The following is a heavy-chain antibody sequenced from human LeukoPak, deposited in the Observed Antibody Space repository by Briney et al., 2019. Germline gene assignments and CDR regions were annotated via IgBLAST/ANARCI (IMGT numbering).Heavy chain of an antibody. CDR2: IQSSGGA. Sequence: PSETLSLTCTVSGGSISDGSFYWSWIRQPAGKGLEWIGRIQSSGGARYNPSLKSRVVISLDTSNNQFSLNLNSVTAADTAVYYCAGALGSGTPWESSYYYMDVWGRGTTVIVSS. CDR3: AGALGSGTPWESSYYYMDV. J-gene: IGHJ6*03. V-gene: IGHV4-61*02. D-gene: IGHD1-7*01. CDR1: GGSISDGSFY.